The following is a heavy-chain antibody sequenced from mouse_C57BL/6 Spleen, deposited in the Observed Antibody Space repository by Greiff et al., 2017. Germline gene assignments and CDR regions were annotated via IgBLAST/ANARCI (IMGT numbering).Heavy chain of an antibody. Sequence: QVQLQQPGAELVRPGSSVKLSCKASGYTFTSYWMHWVKQRPIQGLEWIGNIDPSDSETHYNQKFKDKATLTVDKSSSTAYMQLSSLTSEDSAVHYCAIFTTVVAYYFDYWGQGTTLTVSS. CDR3: AIFTTVVAYYFDY. J-gene: IGHJ2*01. V-gene: IGHV1-52*01. D-gene: IGHD1-1*01. CDR2: IDPSDSET. CDR1: GYTFTSYW.